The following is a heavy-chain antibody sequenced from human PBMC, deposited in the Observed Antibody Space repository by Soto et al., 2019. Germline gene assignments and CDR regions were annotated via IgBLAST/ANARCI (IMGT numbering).Heavy chain of an antibody. CDR1: GFTFSSYA. CDR2: ISYDGSNK. D-gene: IGHD4-17*01. J-gene: IGHJ4*02. Sequence: QVQLVESGGGVVQPGRSLRLSCAASGFTFSSYAMHWVRQAPGKGLEWVAVISYDGSNKYYADSVKGRFTISRDNSKNPLYLQMNSLRAEDTAVYYCARAGRDYGDYYFDYWGQGTLVTVSS. CDR3: ARAGRDYGDYYFDY. V-gene: IGHV3-30-3*01.